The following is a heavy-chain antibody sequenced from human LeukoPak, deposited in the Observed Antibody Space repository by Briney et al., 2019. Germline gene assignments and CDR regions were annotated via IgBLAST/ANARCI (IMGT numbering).Heavy chain of an antibody. D-gene: IGHD3-3*01. CDR3: ARDPITIFGVARTDY. J-gene: IGHJ4*02. CDR2: ISAYNGNT. CDR1: GYTFTSYG. Sequence: ASVKVSCKASGYTFTSYGISWVGQAPGQGLEGMGWISAYNGNTNYAQKLQGRVTMTTDTSTSTAYMELRSLRSDDTAVYYCARDPITIFGVARTDYWGQGTLVTVSS. V-gene: IGHV1-18*01.